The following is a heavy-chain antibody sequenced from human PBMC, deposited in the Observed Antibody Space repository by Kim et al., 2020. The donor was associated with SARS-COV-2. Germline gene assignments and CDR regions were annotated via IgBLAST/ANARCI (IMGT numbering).Heavy chain of an antibody. CDR3: VKGGWGDN. V-gene: IGHV3-23*01. Sequence: GGSLRLSCITSGFTFGSFAMSWVRQAPGKGLEWVSGIKGRDDTTYYVDSVKGRFTVSRDSARNTLYLQMNSLRADDTAIYYCVKGGWGDNWGQGTRGTV. CDR2: IKGRDDTT. CDR1: GFTFGSFA. J-gene: IGHJ4*02. D-gene: IGHD1-26*01.